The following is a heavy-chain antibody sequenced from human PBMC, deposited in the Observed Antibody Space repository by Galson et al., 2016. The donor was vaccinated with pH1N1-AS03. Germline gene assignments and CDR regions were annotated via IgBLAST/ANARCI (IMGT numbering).Heavy chain of an antibody. CDR3: AREATFFGVAGLHMDV. Sequence: SVKVSCKASGGSFSTYAITWVRQAPGQGLEWMGGIIPVFDTPNYAQKFQGRVTITADESRNTAYMELSSLRSADTAVYYCAREATFFGVAGLHMDVWGQGTTVTVSS. V-gene: IGHV1-69*13. J-gene: IGHJ6*02. CDR1: GGSFSTYA. D-gene: IGHD3-3*01. CDR2: IIPVFDTP.